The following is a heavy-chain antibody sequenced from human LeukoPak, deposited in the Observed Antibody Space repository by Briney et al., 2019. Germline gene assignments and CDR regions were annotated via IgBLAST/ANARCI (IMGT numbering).Heavy chain of an antibody. Sequence: SETLSLTCAVYGGSFSGYYWSWIRQPPGKGLEWIGEINHSGSTNYNPSLKSRVTISVDTSKNQFSLKLSSVTAADTAVYYCARTRGLWFGELLYGDYYYYYMDVWGKGTTVTISS. D-gene: IGHD3-10*01. CDR2: INHSGST. J-gene: IGHJ6*03. CDR1: GGSFSGYY. CDR3: ARTRGLWFGELLYGDYYYYYMDV. V-gene: IGHV4-34*01.